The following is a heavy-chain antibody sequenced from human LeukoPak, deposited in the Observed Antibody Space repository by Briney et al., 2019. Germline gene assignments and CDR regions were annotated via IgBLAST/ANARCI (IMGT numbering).Heavy chain of an antibody. D-gene: IGHD1-26*01. CDR2: ISSGGSTI. Sequence: GGSLRLSCAASGFTFSDVYMSWIRQAPGKGLEWVSYISSGGSTISYADSVKGRFTISRDDAKNSLYLQMNSLRAEDTAVYYCARERRPSGNCYFDYWGQGTLVTVSS. CDR3: ARERRPSGNCYFDY. V-gene: IGHV3-11*01. CDR1: GFTFSDVY. J-gene: IGHJ4*02.